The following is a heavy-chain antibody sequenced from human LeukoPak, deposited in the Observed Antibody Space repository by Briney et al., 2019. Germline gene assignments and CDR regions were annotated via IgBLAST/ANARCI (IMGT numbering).Heavy chain of an antibody. V-gene: IGHV3-21*01. CDR2: ISSSSSYI. CDR3: ARDRIAAAADAFDI. CDR1: GFTFSSYS. D-gene: IGHD6-13*01. J-gene: IGHJ3*02. Sequence: GGSLRLSCAASGFTFSSYSMNWVRQAPGKGLEWVSSISSSSSYIYYADSVKGRFTTSRDNAKNSLYLQMNSLRAEDAAVYYCARDRIAAAADAFDIWGQGTMVTVSS.